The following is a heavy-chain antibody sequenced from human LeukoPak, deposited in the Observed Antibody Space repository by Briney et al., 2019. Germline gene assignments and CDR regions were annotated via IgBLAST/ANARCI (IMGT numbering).Heavy chain of an antibody. D-gene: IGHD5-24*01. CDR2: IYYSGST. CDR1: GGSISSYY. CDR3: ARAAREMATTPDFDY. V-gene: IGHV4-59*01. Sequence: SETLSLTCAVSGGSISSYYWSWIRQPPGKGLEWIGYIYYSGSTNYNPSLKSRVTISVDTSKNQFSLKLSSVTAADTAVYYCARAAREMATTPDFDYWGQGTLVTVSS. J-gene: IGHJ4*02.